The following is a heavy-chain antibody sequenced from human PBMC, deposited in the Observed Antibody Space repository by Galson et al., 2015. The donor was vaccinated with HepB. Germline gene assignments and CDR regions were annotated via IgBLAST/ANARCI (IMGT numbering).Heavy chain of an antibody. CDR3: ARGRQLDP. Sequence: SLRLSCAASGFTFSNYAMSWVRQAPGKGLEWVSVISGSGDDTHYTDSVKGRFIISRDNSKNTLNLQMDSLRAEDTAVYYCARGRQLDPWAQGTLVTVSS. CDR1: GFTFSNYA. V-gene: IGHV3-23*01. J-gene: IGHJ5*02. CDR2: ISGSGDDT. D-gene: IGHD3-16*01.